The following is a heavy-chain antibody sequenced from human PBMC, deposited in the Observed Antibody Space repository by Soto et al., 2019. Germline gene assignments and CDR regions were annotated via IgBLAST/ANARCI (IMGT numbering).Heavy chain of an antibody. CDR2: IWYDGSNK. J-gene: IGHJ4*02. CDR3: AAGAYYFDY. Sequence: QVQLVESGGGVVQPGRSLRLSCAASGFTFSSYGMHWVRQAPSKGLEWVAVIWYDGSNKYYADSVKGRFTISRDNSKNTLYLQMNSLRAEDTAVYYCAAGAYYFDYWGQGTLVTVSS. D-gene: IGHD3-10*01. CDR1: GFTFSSYG. V-gene: IGHV3-33*01.